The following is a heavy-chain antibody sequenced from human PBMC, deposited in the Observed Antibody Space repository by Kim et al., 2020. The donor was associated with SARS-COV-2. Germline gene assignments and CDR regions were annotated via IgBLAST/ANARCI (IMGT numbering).Heavy chain of an antibody. D-gene: IGHD2-2*01. V-gene: IGHV1-3*01. Sequence: ASVKVSCKASGYTFTSYAMHWVRQAPGQRLEWMGWINAGNGNTKYSQKFQGRVTITRDTSASTAYMELSSLRSEDTAVYYCARASIVVVPAAHDDGMDVWGQGTTVTVSS. J-gene: IGHJ6*02. CDR3: ARASIVVVPAAHDDGMDV. CDR1: GYTFTSYA. CDR2: INAGNGNT.